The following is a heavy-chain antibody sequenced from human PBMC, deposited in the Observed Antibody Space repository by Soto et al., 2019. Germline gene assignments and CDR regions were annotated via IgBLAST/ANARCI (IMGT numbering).Heavy chain of an antibody. CDR3: ARGVLDYYDSSGYYQGPATPYFDY. CDR1: GGSISSGGYY. CDR2: IYYIGST. J-gene: IGHJ4*02. D-gene: IGHD3-22*01. V-gene: IGHV4-31*03. Sequence: SETLSLTCTVSGGSISSGGYYWSWIRQHPGKGLEWIGYIYYIGSTYYNPSLKSRVTISVDTSKNQFSLKLSSVTAADTAVYYCARGVLDYYDSSGYYQGPATPYFDYWGQGTLVTVSS.